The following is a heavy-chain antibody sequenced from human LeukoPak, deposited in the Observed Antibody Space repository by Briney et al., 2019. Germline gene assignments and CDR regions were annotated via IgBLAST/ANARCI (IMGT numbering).Heavy chain of an antibody. CDR1: GYTFTGYY. CDR3: ARGGYYDSSGYSSY. J-gene: IGHJ4*02. Sequence: ASVKVSCKASGYTFTGYYMHWVRQAPGQGLEWMGWINPNSGGTNYAQEFQGRVTMTRDTSISTAYMELSRLRSDDTAVYYCARGGYYDSSGYSSYWGQGALVTVSS. D-gene: IGHD3-22*01. V-gene: IGHV1-2*02. CDR2: INPNSGGT.